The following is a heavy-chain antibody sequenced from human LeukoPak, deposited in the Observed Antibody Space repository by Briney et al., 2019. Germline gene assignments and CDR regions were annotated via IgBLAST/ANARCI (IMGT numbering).Heavy chain of an antibody. CDR1: GGTFSSYA. CDR2: IIPIFGTA. V-gene: IGHV1-69*05. J-gene: IGHJ3*02. Sequence: GASVKVSCKASGGTFSSYAISWVRQAPGQGLEWMGGIIPIFGTANYAQKFQGRVTITTDESTSTAYMELSSLRSEDTAVYYCARDRGGYCSSTSCPDAFDIWGQGTMVTVSS. CDR3: ARDRGGYCSSTSCPDAFDI. D-gene: IGHD2-2*01.